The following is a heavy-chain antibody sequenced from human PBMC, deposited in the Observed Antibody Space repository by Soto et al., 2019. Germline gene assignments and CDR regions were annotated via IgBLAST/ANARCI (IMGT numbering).Heavy chain of an antibody. CDR2: IYYRGNT. CDR1: GGSISSSSYY. D-gene: IGHD6-13*01. J-gene: IGHJ5*02. Sequence: SETLSLTCTVSGGSISSSSYYWGWIRQPPGKGLEWIGSIYYRGNTYYNPSLKSRVNISVDTSKNQFSLKLSSVTAADTAVYYCARDRGIAAAGPQKSVSHSPTNWFDPWGQGTLVTVSS. V-gene: IGHV4-39*07. CDR3: ARDRGIAAAGPQKSVSHSPTNWFDP.